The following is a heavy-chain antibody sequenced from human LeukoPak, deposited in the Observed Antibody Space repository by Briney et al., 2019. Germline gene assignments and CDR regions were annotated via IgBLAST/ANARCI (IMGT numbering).Heavy chain of an antibody. CDR1: GYSFTSYW. V-gene: IGHV5-51*01. CDR3: ARQLGATSPTWFDP. J-gene: IGHJ5*02. CDR2: IYPGDSDT. D-gene: IGHD1-26*01. Sequence: GESLKISCEGSGYSFTSYWIAWVRQMPGKGLERMGVIYPGDSDTRYSPSFQGQVTISADKSISTAYLQWSSLKASDTAMYYCARQLGATSPTWFDPWGQGTLVTVSS.